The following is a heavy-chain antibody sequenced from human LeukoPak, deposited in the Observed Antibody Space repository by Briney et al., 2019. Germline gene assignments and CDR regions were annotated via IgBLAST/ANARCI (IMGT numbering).Heavy chain of an antibody. Sequence: GSLRLSCAASGFTFSSYEVNWVRQAPGKGLEWVSYISSSGSTIYYADSVKGRFTISRDNAKNSLYLQMNSLRAEDTAVYYCAKHGPGYYDSSGYYYGRSGFDYWGQGTLVTVSS. CDR1: GFTFSSYE. CDR3: AKHGPGYYDSSGYYYGRSGFDY. D-gene: IGHD3-22*01. V-gene: IGHV3-48*03. J-gene: IGHJ4*02. CDR2: ISSSGSTI.